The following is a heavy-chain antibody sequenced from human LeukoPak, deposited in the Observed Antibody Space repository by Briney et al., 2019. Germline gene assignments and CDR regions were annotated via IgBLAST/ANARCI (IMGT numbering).Heavy chain of an antibody. V-gene: IGHV4-38-2*02. CDR3: ARHRIVGATILSTTSIPQPGYVDY. CDR1: DYSISSGYY. J-gene: IGHJ4*02. Sequence: SETLSLTCTVSDYSISSGYYWGWIRQPPGKGLEWIGNIYHSGSTNYNPSLKSRVTISVDTSKNQFSLKLSSVTAADTAVYYCARHRIVGATILSTTSIPQPGYVDYWGQGTLVTVSS. D-gene: IGHD1-26*01. CDR2: IYHSGST.